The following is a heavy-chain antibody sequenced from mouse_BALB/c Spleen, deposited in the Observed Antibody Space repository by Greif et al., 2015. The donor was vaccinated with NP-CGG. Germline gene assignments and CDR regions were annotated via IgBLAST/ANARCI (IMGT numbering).Heavy chain of an antibody. CDR1: GFAFSSYD. V-gene: IGHV5-12-1*01. CDR2: ISSGGGST. CDR3: ARHGFAY. Sequence: EVQVVESGGGLVKPGGSPKLSCAASGFAFSSYDMSWVRQTPEKRLEWVAYISSGGGSTYYPDTVKGRFTISRDNAKNTLYLQMSSLKSEDTAMYYCARHGFAYWGQGTLVTVSA. J-gene: IGHJ3*01.